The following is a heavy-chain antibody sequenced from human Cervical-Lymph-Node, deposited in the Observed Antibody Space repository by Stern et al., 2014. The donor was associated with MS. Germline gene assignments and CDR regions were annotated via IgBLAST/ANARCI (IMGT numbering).Heavy chain of an antibody. CDR1: GGSISSYY. CDR2: IYYSGST. V-gene: IGHV4-59*01. CDR3: ARCPYDILTGYYWYFDL. J-gene: IGHJ2*01. Sequence: QVQLQESGPGLVKPSETLSLTCTVSGGSISSYYWSWIRQPPGKGLELFGDIYYSGSTNYNPSLKSRVTISVDTSKNQFSLKLSSVTAADTAVYYCARCPYDILTGYYWYFDLWGRGTLVTVSS. D-gene: IGHD3-9*01.